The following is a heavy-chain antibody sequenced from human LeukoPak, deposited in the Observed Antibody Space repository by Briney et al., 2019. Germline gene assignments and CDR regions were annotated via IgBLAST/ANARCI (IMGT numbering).Heavy chain of an antibody. CDR2: IYYSGST. V-gene: IGHV4-59*01. J-gene: IGHJ4*02. D-gene: IGHD3-3*01. Sequence: SETLSLTCTVSGGSISSYYWSWIRQPPGKGLEWIGYIYYSGSTNYNPSLKSRATISVDTSKNQFSLKLSSVTAADTAVYYCAREGYDFWSGYPDYWGQGTLVTVSS. CDR3: AREGYDFWSGYPDY. CDR1: GGSISSYY.